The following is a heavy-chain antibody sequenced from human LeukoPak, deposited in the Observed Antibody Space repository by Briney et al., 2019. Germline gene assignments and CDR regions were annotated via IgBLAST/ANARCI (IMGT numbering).Heavy chain of an antibody. D-gene: IGHD5-18*01. CDR3: APTRRGYSYDAFDI. CDR1: GYTLTSYG. V-gene: IGHV1-69*05. J-gene: IGHJ3*02. CDR2: IIPVFGTT. Sequence: SVKVSCKASGYTLTSYGISWVRQAPGQGLEWMGGIIPVFGTTNYAQKFQGRVTITTDESTSTAYLELSSLRSEDTAVYYCAPTRRGYSYDAFDIWGQGTMVTVSS.